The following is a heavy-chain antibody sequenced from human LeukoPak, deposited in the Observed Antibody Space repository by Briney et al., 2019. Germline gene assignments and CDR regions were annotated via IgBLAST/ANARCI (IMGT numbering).Heavy chain of an antibody. J-gene: IGHJ4*02. V-gene: IGHV1-2*02. Sequence: ASVKVSCKASGYTFTGYYMHWVRQAPGQGREWMGWINPNSGDTNYAQKFQGRVTMTRDTSIRTAYLEVGGLRSDDTAVYYCAKNPYEYYFDYWGQGTLVTVSS. CDR2: INPNSGDT. CDR1: GYTFTGYY. D-gene: IGHD5-12*01. CDR3: AKNPYEYYFDY.